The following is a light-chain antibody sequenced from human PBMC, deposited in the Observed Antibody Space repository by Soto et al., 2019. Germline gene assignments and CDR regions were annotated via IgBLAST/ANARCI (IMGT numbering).Light chain of an antibody. V-gene: IGKV3-20*01. CDR3: QQYGGSPWT. CDR2: GAS. Sequence: EIVLTQSPGTLSLSPGERATLSCRASQSVSRSYLAWYQQKPGQAPRLLIYGASSRATGIPDRFSGSGSGTDFTLTISRLDPEDFAVYYCQQYGGSPWTFGQGTEVEIK. J-gene: IGKJ1*01. CDR1: QSVSRSY.